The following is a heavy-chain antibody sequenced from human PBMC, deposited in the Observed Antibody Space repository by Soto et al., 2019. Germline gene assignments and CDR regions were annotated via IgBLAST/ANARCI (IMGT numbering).Heavy chain of an antibody. J-gene: IGHJ4*02. CDR3: ARGLSVTLFDY. V-gene: IGHV4-31*02. CDR2: IYYSGST. Sequence: WTWLRQYPGKGLEWIGYIYYSGSTFYHPSIKSRVSISVDTSKNQFSLNLSSVTAADTAVYYCARGLSVTLFDYWGQGTLVTVSS. D-gene: IGHD4-17*01.